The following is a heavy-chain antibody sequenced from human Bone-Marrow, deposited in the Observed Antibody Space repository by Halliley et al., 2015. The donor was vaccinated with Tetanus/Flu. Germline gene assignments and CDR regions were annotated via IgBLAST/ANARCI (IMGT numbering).Heavy chain of an antibody. D-gene: IGHD5-18*01. Sequence: QLVQSGAEVKKPGASVKVSCKTSGYTFNIYGMSWVRQAHGRGLEWLGWISTYDGDTNYAQKFQDRVTMTTETSTNTVYMELRSLTSDDTAVYFCAREGSRREYAYGYFGPWGQGTLVTVSS. CDR3: AREGSRREYAYGYFGP. CDR2: ISTYDGDT. J-gene: IGHJ5*02. CDR1: GYTFNIYG. V-gene: IGHV1-18*04.